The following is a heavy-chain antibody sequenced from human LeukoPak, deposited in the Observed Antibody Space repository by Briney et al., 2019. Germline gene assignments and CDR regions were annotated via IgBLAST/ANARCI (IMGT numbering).Heavy chain of an antibody. D-gene: IGHD2-2*01. CDR3: AIGPPLGYCSSTSCYAPDY. Sequence: SETLSLTCTVSGGSISSYYWSWIRQPPGKGLEWMGYIYYSGSTNYNPSLKSRVTISVDTSKNQFSLKMSSVTAADTAVYYCAIGPPLGYCSSTSCYAPDYWGQGTLVTVSS. J-gene: IGHJ4*02. CDR2: IYYSGST. V-gene: IGHV4-59*01. CDR1: GGSISSYY.